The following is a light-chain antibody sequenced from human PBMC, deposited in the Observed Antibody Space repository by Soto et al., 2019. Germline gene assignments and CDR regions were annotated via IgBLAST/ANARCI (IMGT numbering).Light chain of an antibody. CDR1: SSDVGGYNY. Sequence: QAVVTQPASVSGSPGQSITISCTGTSSDVGGYNYVSWYQQHPGKAPKLMIYDVSNRPSGVSYRFSGSKSGNTASLTISGLQAEDETDYYCSSYTSSSTVVFGTGTKVTVL. CDR3: SSYTSSSTVV. J-gene: IGLJ1*01. V-gene: IGLV2-14*01. CDR2: DVS.